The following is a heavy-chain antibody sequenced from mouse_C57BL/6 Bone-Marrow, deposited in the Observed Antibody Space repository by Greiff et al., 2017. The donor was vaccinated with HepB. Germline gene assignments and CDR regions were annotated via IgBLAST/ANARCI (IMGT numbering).Heavy chain of an antibody. CDR2: INPNNGGT. CDR1: GYTFTDYY. V-gene: IGHV1-26*01. CDR3: ARLGGYYVGLAMDY. Sequence: EVQLQQSGPELVKPGASVKISCKASGYTFTDYYMNWVKQSHGKSLEWIGDINPNNGGTSYNQKFKGKATLTVDKSSSTAYMELRSLTSEDSAVYYCARLGGYYVGLAMDYWGQGTSVTVSS. D-gene: IGHD2-3*01. J-gene: IGHJ4*01.